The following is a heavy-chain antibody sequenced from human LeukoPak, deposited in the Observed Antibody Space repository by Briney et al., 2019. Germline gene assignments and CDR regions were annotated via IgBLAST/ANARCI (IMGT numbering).Heavy chain of an antibody. CDR3: ATTPNPNYFDY. J-gene: IGHJ4*02. CDR2: ISYSGST. CDR1: GCSVSSPDYY. Sequence: PSENLSLTCTVSGCSVSSPDYYWSWIRQPPGKGLEWIGYISYSGSTNYNPSLKSRVTISVDTSKSQFSLKLSSVTAADTAVYYCATTPNPNYFDYWGQGALVTVSS. V-gene: IGHV4-61*08.